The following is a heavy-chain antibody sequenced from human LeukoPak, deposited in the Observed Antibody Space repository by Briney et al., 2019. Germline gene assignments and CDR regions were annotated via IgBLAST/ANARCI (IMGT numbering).Heavy chain of an antibody. J-gene: IGHJ6*02. CDR2: IYYSGST. D-gene: IGHD2-15*01. CDR1: GGSISSGDYY. Sequence: TLSLTCTVSGGSISSGDYYWSWIRQPPGKGLEWIGYIYYSGSTYYNPSLKSRVTISVDTSKNQFSLKLGSVTAADTAVYYCARHRESGYYYYGMDVWGQGTTVTVSS. CDR3: ARHRESGYYYYGMDV. V-gene: IGHV4-30-4*08.